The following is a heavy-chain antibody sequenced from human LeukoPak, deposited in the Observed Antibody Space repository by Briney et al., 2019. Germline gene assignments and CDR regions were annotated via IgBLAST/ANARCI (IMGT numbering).Heavy chain of an antibody. D-gene: IGHD3-10*01. Sequence: GASVKVSCKASGYTFTGNYMHWVRQAPGQGLEWMGWINPNSGGTNYAQKFQDRVTVTRDTSITTAFMELSRLRFDDTAVYYCARDLSFYYGSGSYNWFDPWGQGALVTVSS. CDR2: INPNSGGT. CDR3: ARDLSFYYGSGSYNWFDP. J-gene: IGHJ5*02. V-gene: IGHV1-2*02. CDR1: GYTFTGNY.